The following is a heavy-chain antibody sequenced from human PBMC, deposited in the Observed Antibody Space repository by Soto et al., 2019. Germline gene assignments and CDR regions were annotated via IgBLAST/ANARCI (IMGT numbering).Heavy chain of an antibody. D-gene: IGHD5-12*01. J-gene: IGHJ4*02. CDR3: ARVDGYTYPNDY. V-gene: IGHV3-21*01. CDR2: ITSESSYI. Sequence: PGGSLRLSCAASGFSFSSYGMIWVRQAPGKGLEWVSSITSESSYIYYVDSVRGRFTITRDNAKNSLHLQMTSLRAEDTAVYYCARVDGYTYPNDYWGQGTLVTVSS. CDR1: GFSFSSYG.